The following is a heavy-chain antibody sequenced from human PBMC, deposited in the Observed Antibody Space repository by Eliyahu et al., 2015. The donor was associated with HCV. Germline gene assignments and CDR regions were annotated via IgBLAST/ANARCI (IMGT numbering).Heavy chain of an antibody. J-gene: IGHJ6*02. CDR2: ISGSGGST. CDR3: AKDLGLLLPRGDYYGMDV. Sequence: EVQLLESGGGLVQPGGSLRLSCAASGFTFSSYAMSWVRQAPGKGLEWVSAISGSGGSTYYADSVKGRFTISRDNSKNTLYLQMNSLRAEDTAVYYCAKDLGLLLPRGDYYGMDVWGQGTTVTVSS. CDR1: GFTFSSYA. V-gene: IGHV3-23*01. D-gene: IGHD2-15*01.